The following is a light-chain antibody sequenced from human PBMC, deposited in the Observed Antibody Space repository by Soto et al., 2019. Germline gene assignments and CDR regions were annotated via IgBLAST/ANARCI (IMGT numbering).Light chain of an antibody. V-gene: IGLV3-21*04. CDR2: YDS. J-gene: IGLJ3*02. Sequence: SYERTQPPSVSVAPGKTARITCGGNNIGSKSVHWYQQKPGQAPVLVIYYDSDRPSGIPERFSGSNSGNTATLTISRVEAGDEADYYCQVWDSSSDNPVFGGGTKLTVL. CDR3: QVWDSSSDNPV. CDR1: NIGSKS.